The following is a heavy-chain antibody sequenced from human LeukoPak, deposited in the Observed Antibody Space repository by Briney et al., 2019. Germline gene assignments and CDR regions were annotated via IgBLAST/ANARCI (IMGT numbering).Heavy chain of an antibody. CDR1: GGSISSYY. D-gene: IGHD1-20*01. CDR3: ARDANKHGITGTQYYYYYYMDV. V-gene: IGHV4-4*07. J-gene: IGHJ6*03. CDR2: IYTSGST. Sequence: SETLSLTCTVSGGSISSYYWSWIRQPAGKGLEWIGRIYTSGSTNYNPSLKSRVTMSVDTSKNQFSLKLSSVIAADTAVYYCARDANKHGITGTQYYYYYYMDVWGKGTTVTVSS.